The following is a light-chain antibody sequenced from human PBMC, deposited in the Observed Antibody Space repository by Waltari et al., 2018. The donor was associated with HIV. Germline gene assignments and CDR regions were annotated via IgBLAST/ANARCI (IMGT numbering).Light chain of an antibody. V-gene: IGKV1-39*01. CDR2: GAS. CDR1: QTVRDF. J-gene: IGKJ1*01. CDR3: QQSLGVPRT. Sequence: DIQMTQSPSSLSASVGDAVTITCRASQTVRDFLNWYQQKPGKAPKLLIYGASTLQNGVPSTFSGSGSGTQFNLTISSLQPDDFATYFCQQSLGVPRTFGQGTKV.